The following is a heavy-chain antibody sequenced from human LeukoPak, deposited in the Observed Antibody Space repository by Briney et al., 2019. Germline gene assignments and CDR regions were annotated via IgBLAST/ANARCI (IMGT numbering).Heavy chain of an antibody. V-gene: IGHV4-39*01. CDR2: IYYSGST. J-gene: IGHJ3*02. CDR3: ARSRSYDAFDI. CDR1: GGSISGSSYY. Sequence: SSETLSLTCTVSGGSISGSSYYWGWIRQPPGKGLEWIGTIYYSGSTYYNPSLKSRVTISADTSKSQFSLRLSSVTAADTALYYCARSRSYDAFDIWGQGTMVTVSS.